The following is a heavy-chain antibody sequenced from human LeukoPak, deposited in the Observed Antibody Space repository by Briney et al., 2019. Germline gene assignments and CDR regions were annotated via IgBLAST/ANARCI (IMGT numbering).Heavy chain of an antibody. Sequence: PGRSLRLSCAASGFTFSSYGMHCVRQAPGKGLEWVALIWYDGSNKYYADSVKGRFTISRDNSKNTLYLQMHSLRAEDTAVYYCARDFVAAPTVWGQGTTVTVSS. V-gene: IGHV3-33*01. CDR1: GFTFSSYG. CDR3: ARDFVAAPTV. D-gene: IGHD6-13*01. J-gene: IGHJ6*02. CDR2: IWYDGSNK.